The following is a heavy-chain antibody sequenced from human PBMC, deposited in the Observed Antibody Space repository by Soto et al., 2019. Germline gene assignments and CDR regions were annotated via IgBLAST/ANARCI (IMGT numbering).Heavy chain of an antibody. CDR2: IYYSAST. CDR1: GGSINSGDYH. CDR3: ARDSRTPSGGMDV. J-gene: IGHJ6*02. V-gene: IGHV4-30-4*01. Sequence: SETLSLTCTVSGGSINSGDYHWTWIRQSPGKGLEWIGAIYYSASTYYNPSLASRIHMSVDTSKNQFSLKLTSVTAADTAVYYCARDSRTPSGGMDVWGQGTTVTVSS.